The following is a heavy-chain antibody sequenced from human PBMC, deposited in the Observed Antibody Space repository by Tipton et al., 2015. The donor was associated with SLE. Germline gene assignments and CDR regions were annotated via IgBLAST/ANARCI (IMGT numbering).Heavy chain of an antibody. CDR1: GYTFTSYG. J-gene: IGHJ4*02. D-gene: IGHD3-3*01. Sequence: QSGAEVKKPGASVKVSCKASGYTFTSYGIGWVRQAPGQGLEWMGWISAYNGNTNYAQKLQGRVTMTTDTSTSTAYMELRSLRSDDTAVYYCARILGTIGVVTQFDYWGQGTLVTVSS. CDR2: ISAYNGNT. V-gene: IGHV1-18*04. CDR3: ARILGTIGVVTQFDY.